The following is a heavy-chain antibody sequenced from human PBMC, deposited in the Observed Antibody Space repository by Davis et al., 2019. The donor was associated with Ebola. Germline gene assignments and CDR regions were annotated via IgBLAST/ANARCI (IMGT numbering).Heavy chain of an antibody. V-gene: IGHV4-34*01. J-gene: IGHJ4*02. D-gene: IGHD3-22*01. CDR3: AIGISSGCSIFDY. Sequence: MPGGPLRLSCAVYGGSFSGYYWSWIRQPPGKGLEWIGEINHSGSTNYNPSLKSRVTISVDTSKNQFSLKLSSVTAADTAVYYCAIGISSGCSIFDYWGQGTLVTVSS. CDR2: INHSGST. CDR1: GGSFSGYY.